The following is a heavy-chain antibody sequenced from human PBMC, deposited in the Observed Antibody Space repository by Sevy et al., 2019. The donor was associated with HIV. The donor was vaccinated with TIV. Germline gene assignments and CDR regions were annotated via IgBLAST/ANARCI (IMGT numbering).Heavy chain of an antibody. CDR3: VKHGWGVVAATDYYYMDV. Sequence: GGSLRLSCSASGFTFSSYAMHWVRQAPGKGLEYVSAISSNGGSTYYADSVKGRFTISRDNPKNTLYLQMSSLRAEDTAVYYCVKHGWGVVAATDYYYMDVWGKGTTVTVSS. J-gene: IGHJ6*03. CDR2: ISSNGGST. D-gene: IGHD2-15*01. V-gene: IGHV3-64D*06. CDR1: GFTFSSYA.